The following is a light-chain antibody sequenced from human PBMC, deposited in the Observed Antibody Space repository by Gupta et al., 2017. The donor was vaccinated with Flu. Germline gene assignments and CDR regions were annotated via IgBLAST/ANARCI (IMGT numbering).Light chain of an antibody. CDR1: SSDVGGYDY. Sequence: HSALTQPASVSGSPGQSITISCTGTSSDVGGYDYVSWYQHHPGKAPKLMIYEVSKRPSGVSNRFSASKSGNTASLTISGLQAEDEADYYCSSYSGTNNRVFGTGTKVTVL. V-gene: IGLV2-14*01. J-gene: IGLJ1*01. CDR3: SSYSGTNNRV. CDR2: EVS.